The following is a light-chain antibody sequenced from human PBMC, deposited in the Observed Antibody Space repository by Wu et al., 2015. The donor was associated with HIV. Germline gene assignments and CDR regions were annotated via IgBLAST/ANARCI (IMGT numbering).Light chain of an antibody. CDR1: QTIARSH. CDR3: QQYRT. CDR2: SAS. J-gene: IGKJ3*01. Sequence: EFVLTQSPGTLSLSPGERATLSCKASQTIARSHLARYQQKPGQPPRLLIYSASSRAPGIPDRFSGSGSRTDFTLTISRLEPEDFAVYFCQQYRTFGPGTKVDIK. V-gene: IGKV3-20*01.